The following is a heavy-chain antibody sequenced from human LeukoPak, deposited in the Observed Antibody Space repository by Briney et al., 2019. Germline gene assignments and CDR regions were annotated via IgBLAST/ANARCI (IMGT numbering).Heavy chain of an antibody. CDR2: ISGSGGST. J-gene: IGHJ4*02. CDR1: GFTFSSYA. CDR3: AKTTLRWELLQGYYFDY. V-gene: IGHV3-23*01. Sequence: GGSLRLSCAASGFTFSSYAMSWVRQAPGKGLEWVSAISGSGGSTYYADSVKGRFTISRDNSKNTLYLQMNSLRAEDTAVYYCAKTTLRWELLQGYYFDYWGQGTLVTVSS. D-gene: IGHD1-26*01.